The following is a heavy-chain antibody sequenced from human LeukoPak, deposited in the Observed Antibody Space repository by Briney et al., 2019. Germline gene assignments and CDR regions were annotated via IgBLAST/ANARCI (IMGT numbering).Heavy chain of an antibody. J-gene: IGHJ4*01. D-gene: IGHD1-14*01. Sequence: GGSLRLSCAASGFTFSDHYMDWVRQTPGKGLEWLGRIRNKANSYTTEYAASVKGRFTLPRDDSKNSVYLQMNSLKTEDTAVYYCARDQSYNLDYWGQGTLVTVSS. CDR1: GFTFSDHY. CDR2: IRNKANSYTT. CDR3: ARDQSYNLDY. V-gene: IGHV3-72*01.